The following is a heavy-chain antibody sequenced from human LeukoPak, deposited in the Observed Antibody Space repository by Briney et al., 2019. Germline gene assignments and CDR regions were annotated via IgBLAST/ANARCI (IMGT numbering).Heavy chain of an antibody. CDR3: ARLYDSSGYRTLYFDY. J-gene: IGHJ4*02. CDR2: IYHSGST. V-gene: IGHV4-30-2*01. Sequence: SETLSLTCAVSGGSISIGGYSWSWIRQPPGKGLEWIGYIYHSGSTYYNPSLKSQVTISVDRSKNQFSLKLSSVTAADTAVYYCARLYDSSGYRTLYFDYWGQGTLVTVSS. CDR1: GGSISIGGYS. D-gene: IGHD3-22*01.